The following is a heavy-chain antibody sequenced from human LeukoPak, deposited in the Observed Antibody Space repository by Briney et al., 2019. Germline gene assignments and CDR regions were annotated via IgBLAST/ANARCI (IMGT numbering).Heavy chain of an antibody. Sequence: VASVKVSCKASGYTFTGYYMHWVRQAPGQGLEWMGWINPNSGGTNYAQKFQGRVTMTRDTSISTAYMELSRLRSDDTAVYYCAGIWYSSGWYHHAFDIWGQGTMVTVSS. J-gene: IGHJ3*02. CDR3: AGIWYSSGWYHHAFDI. V-gene: IGHV1-2*02. D-gene: IGHD6-19*01. CDR2: INPNSGGT. CDR1: GYTFTGYY.